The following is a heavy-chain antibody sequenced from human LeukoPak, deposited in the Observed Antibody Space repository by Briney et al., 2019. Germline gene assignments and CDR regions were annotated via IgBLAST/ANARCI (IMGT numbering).Heavy chain of an antibody. CDR3: ARDRCGGDCYSDAFDI. J-gene: IGHJ3*02. D-gene: IGHD2-21*01. CDR1: GGSFSSGSYY. CDR2: IYTSGST. Sequence: PSETLSLTCTVSGGSFSSGSYYWSWIRQPAGKGLEWIGRIYTSGSTNYNPSLKSRVTISVDTSKNQFSLKLSSVTAADTAVYYCARDRCGGDCYSDAFDIWGQGTMVTVSS. V-gene: IGHV4-61*02.